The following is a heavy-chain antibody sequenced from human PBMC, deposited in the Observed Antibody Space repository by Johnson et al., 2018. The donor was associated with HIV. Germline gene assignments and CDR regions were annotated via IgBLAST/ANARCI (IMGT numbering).Heavy chain of an antibody. CDR1: GFTFSTYW. J-gene: IGHJ3*02. CDR3: ARAYYTFWSGYDAFDI. D-gene: IGHD3-3*01. CDR2: IKPDGSDK. Sequence: VQLVESGGGLVQPGGSVRLSCAAYGFTFSTYWMSWVRQAPGRGLEWVASIKPDGSDKYYVDSVKGRFTISRDNAKNSLYLQMNSLRAEDTAVYYCARAYYTFWSGYDAFDIWGQGTMVTVSS. V-gene: IGHV3-7*04.